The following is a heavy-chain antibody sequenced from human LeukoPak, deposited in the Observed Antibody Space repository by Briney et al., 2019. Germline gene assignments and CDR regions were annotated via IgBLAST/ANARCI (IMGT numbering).Heavy chain of an antibody. Sequence: GESLKISCKGSGYSFTSYWIGWVRQMPGKGLEWMGIIYPDDSNTRYSPSFQGQVTISADKSISTAYLQWSSLKASDTAMYYCARHAYGSGSYYPQYGMDVWGQGTTVTVSS. D-gene: IGHD3-10*01. CDR1: GYSFTSYW. CDR2: IYPDDSNT. J-gene: IGHJ6*02. V-gene: IGHV5-51*01. CDR3: ARHAYGSGSYYPQYGMDV.